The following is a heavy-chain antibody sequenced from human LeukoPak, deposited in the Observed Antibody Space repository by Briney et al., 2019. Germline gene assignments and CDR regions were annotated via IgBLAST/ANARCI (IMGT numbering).Heavy chain of an antibody. CDR1: GGTFSSYA. V-gene: IGHV1-69*05. Sequence: SVKVSCKASGGTFSSYAISWVRQAPGQGLEWMGRIIPIFGTANYAQKFQGRVTITTDESTSTAYMELSSLRSEDTAVYYCALPYYDFWSGYSSMNVWGKGTTVTVSS. CDR2: IIPIFGTA. CDR3: ALPYYDFWSGYSSMNV. D-gene: IGHD3-3*01. J-gene: IGHJ6*03.